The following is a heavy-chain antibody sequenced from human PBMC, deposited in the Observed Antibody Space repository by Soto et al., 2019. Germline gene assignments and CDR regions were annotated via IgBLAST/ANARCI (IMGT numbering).Heavy chain of an antibody. V-gene: IGHV3-23*01. CDR3: AKQVRDGTSSPYYFDY. D-gene: IGHD6-6*01. CDR2: IRGTGLNT. CDR1: GFVFKNFA. Sequence: GGSLRLSCVGSGFVFKNFAINWVRQPPGKGLEWVSVIRGTGLNTYYAASVKGRFNISRDNSKNTVYLQMDSLKVEDTAVYYCAKQVRDGTSSPYYFDYWGQGTLVTVSS. J-gene: IGHJ4*02.